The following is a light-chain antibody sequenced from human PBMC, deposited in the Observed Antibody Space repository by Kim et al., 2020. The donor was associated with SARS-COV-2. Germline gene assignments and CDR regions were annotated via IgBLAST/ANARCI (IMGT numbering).Light chain of an antibody. V-gene: IGLV3-21*04. J-gene: IGLJ2*01. Sequence: SYELTQPPSVSVAPGETASITCGGHNIGSKSVHWYQQRPGQAPGLIIYYDNERPSVIPERFSGSNSDNTATLTINRVEAGDEADYYCQVWDSSTDHVVFGEGTQLTVL. CDR2: YDN. CDR1: NIGSKS. CDR3: QVWDSSTDHVV.